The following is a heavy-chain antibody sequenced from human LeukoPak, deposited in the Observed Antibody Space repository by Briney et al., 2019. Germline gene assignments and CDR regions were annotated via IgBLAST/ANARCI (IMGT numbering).Heavy chain of an antibody. Sequence: GGSLRLSCAASGFTFSSYYMNWVRQAPGKGLEWVSPISSSSSYIYYADSVKGRFTISRDTAKNSLYLQMNSLRAEDTAVYYCARAYCSGGSCYPFDYWGQGTLVTVSS. CDR1: GFTFSSYY. D-gene: IGHD2-15*01. CDR3: ARAYCSGGSCYPFDY. V-gene: IGHV3-21*01. J-gene: IGHJ4*02. CDR2: ISSSSSYI.